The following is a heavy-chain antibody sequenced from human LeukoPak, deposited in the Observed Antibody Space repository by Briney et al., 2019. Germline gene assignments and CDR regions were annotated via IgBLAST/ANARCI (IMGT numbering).Heavy chain of an antibody. CDR1: GYTFTSYG. Sequence: GASVKVSCKASGYTFTSYGISWVRQAPGQGLEWMGWISAYNGNTNYAQKLQGRVTMTTDTSTSTAYMELRSLRSDDTAVYYCARDGPTSYYDILTGYYRSYYYYYMDVWGKGTTVTVSS. CDR3: ARDGPTSYYDILTGYYRSYYYYYMDV. D-gene: IGHD3-9*01. V-gene: IGHV1-18*01. J-gene: IGHJ6*03. CDR2: ISAYNGNT.